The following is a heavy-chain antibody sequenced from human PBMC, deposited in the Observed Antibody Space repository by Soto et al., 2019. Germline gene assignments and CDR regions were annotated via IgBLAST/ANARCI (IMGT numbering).Heavy chain of an antibody. CDR1: GGSISSSSYY. D-gene: IGHD2-2*01. V-gene: IGHV4-39*01. Sequence: SETLSLTCTVSGGSISSSSYYWGWIRQPPGKGLEWIGSIYYSGSTYYNPSLKSRVTISVDTSKNQFSLKLSSVTAADTAVYYCARHRKDIVVVPACWFDPWGQGTLVTVSS. J-gene: IGHJ5*02. CDR2: IYYSGST. CDR3: ARHRKDIVVVPACWFDP.